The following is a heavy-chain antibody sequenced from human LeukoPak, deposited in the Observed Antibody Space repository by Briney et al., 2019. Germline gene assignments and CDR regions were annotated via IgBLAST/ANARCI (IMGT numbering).Heavy chain of an antibody. CDR1: GYTFTSYG. Sequence: ASVNVSCKAAGYTFTSYGISWVRQAPGQGLEWMGWISAYNGNTNYAQKLQGRVTMTTDTSTSTAYMELRSLRSDDTAVYYCARNDHGYSSGWDNWFDPWGQGTLVTVSS. CDR3: ARNDHGYSSGWDNWFDP. V-gene: IGHV1-18*01. CDR2: ISAYNGNT. D-gene: IGHD6-19*01. J-gene: IGHJ5*02.